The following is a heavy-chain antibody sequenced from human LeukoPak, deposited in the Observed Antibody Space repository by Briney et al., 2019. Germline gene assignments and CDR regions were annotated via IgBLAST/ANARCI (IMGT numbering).Heavy chain of an antibody. Sequence: GRSLRLSRAAAGFTFTDHYTDWVRQAPGKGREWVGRTRNRANSYSTEYAASVKGRFIVSRDDSKNSLYLQMNSLKTEDTAIYYCASHLGYYSYGSYYSDYWGQGTLVTVSS. J-gene: IGHJ4*02. V-gene: IGHV3-72*01. CDR2: TRNRANSYST. CDR1: GFTFTDHY. CDR3: ASHLGYYSYGSYYSDY. D-gene: IGHD2-15*01.